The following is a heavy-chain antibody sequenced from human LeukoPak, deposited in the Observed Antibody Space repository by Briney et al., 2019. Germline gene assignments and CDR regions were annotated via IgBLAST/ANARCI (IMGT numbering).Heavy chain of an antibody. CDR3: AREQYYGSGDYYGMDV. CDR1: GFTFSSYA. Sequence: GGSLRLSCAASGFTFSSYAMSWVRQAPGKGLEWVAAISGSGNTTYYADSVKGRFTISRDNSKNTLYLQMNSLRAEDTAVYYCAREQYYGSGDYYGMDVWGQGTTVTVSS. CDR2: ISGSGNTT. J-gene: IGHJ6*02. D-gene: IGHD3-10*01. V-gene: IGHV3-23*01.